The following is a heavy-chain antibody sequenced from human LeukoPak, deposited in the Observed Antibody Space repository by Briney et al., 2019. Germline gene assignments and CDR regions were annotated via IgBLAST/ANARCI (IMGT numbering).Heavy chain of an antibody. D-gene: IGHD3-22*01. Sequence: GGSLRLSCTASGFNFRNAWMCWVRQAPGKGLEWVSAISGSGGSTYYADSVKGRFTISRDNSKNTLYLQMNSLRAEDTAVYYCAKEGYYDSSGYRGGNFDYWGQGTLVTVSS. V-gene: IGHV3-23*01. CDR2: ISGSGGST. CDR1: GFNFRNAW. J-gene: IGHJ4*02. CDR3: AKEGYYDSSGYRGGNFDY.